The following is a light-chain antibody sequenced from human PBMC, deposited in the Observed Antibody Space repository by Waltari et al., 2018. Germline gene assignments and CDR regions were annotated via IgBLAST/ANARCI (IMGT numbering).Light chain of an antibody. Sequence: SYELTQPPSVSVSPGQTASITCSGDKLGDKYASWYQQKPGQPPVLVIYQDSKRPSGIPERFAGSKSANPATLSISGTQAMDEADYYCQAWDSSTAYVFGTGTKVTVL. CDR1: KLGDKY. J-gene: IGLJ1*01. CDR3: QAWDSSTAYV. CDR2: QDS. V-gene: IGLV3-1*01.